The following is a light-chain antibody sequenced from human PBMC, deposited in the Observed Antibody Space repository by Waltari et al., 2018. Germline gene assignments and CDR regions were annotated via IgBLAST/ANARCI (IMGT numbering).Light chain of an antibody. V-gene: IGLV3-19*01. CDR3: SSRNGRANEVV. J-gene: IGLJ3*02. CDR2: GKD. CDR1: SLRTSY. Sequence: SSELTQDPAVSVALGQTIRFTCQGDSLRTSYASWYQLKPGRAPVRVIFGKDKRPSGIPDRISGYSSGTTSTVTITGAQAEDEADYYCSSRNGRANEVVFAGGTKVTVL.